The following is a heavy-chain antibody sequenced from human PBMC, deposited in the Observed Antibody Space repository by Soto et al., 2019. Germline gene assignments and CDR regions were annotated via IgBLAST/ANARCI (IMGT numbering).Heavy chain of an antibody. CDR2: INAGNGKT. Sequence: QVQLVQSGAEVKKPGASVKVSCKASGYTFTSYAMHWVRQAPGQRLEWMGWINAGNGKTKYSQKFQGRVTITRDTSASTAYMGLSSLRSEDTAVYYCASSYSNYALIDYYYYGMDVWGQGTTVTVSS. V-gene: IGHV1-3*01. CDR1: GYTFTSYA. J-gene: IGHJ6*02. D-gene: IGHD4-4*01. CDR3: ASSYSNYALIDYYYYGMDV.